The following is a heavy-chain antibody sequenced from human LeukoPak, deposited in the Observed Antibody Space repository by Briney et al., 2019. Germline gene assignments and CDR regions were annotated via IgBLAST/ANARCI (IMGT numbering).Heavy chain of an antibody. CDR1: GFTFSDYY. CDR2: ISSSGSTI. J-gene: IGHJ4*02. V-gene: IGHV3-11*04. Sequence: GGSLRLSCAVSGFTFSDYYMTWIRQAPGKGLEWVSYISSSGSTIYYADSVKGRFTISRDNAKNSLYLQMNSLRAEDTAVYYCARDYEVVPTTLFDYWGQGTLVTVSS. CDR3: ARDYEVVPTTLFDY. D-gene: IGHD2-2*01.